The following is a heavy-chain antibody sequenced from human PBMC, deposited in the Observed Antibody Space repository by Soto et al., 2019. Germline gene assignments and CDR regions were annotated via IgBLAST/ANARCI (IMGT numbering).Heavy chain of an antibody. Sequence: ASVKVSCKASGFTFTSSAVQWVRQARGQRLEWIGWIVVGSGNTNYAQKFQERVTITRDMSTSTAYMELSSLRSEDTAVYYCAAASSDGPSYYYYGMDVWGQGTTVTVSS. J-gene: IGHJ6*02. D-gene: IGHD6-6*01. CDR1: GFTFTSSA. V-gene: IGHV1-58*01. CDR3: AAASSDGPSYYYYGMDV. CDR2: IVVGSGNT.